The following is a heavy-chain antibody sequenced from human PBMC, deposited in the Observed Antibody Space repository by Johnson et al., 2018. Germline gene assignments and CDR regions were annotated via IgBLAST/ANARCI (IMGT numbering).Heavy chain of an antibody. D-gene: IGHD3-22*01. Sequence: EVQLVESGAEVKKPGESLKISCKGSGYSFTTYWIGWVRQMPGKGLEWMGIIYPGDSDTRYCPSFQGQVTISADKSISTAYLQWSSPKASDTAMYYCARRVGYDSSGYSYLDAFEIWGQGTMVTVSS. V-gene: IGHV5-51*01. J-gene: IGHJ3*02. CDR3: ARRVGYDSSGYSYLDAFEI. CDR2: IYPGDSDT. CDR1: GYSFTTYW.